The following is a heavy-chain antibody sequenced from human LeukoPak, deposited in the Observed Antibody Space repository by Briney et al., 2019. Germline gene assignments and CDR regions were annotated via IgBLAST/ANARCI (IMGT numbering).Heavy chain of an antibody. CDR1: GDSVSSNSAA. D-gene: IGHD4-11*01. CDR3: TRKGTVTTPFDY. Sequence: SQTLPLTCAISGDSVSSNSAAWNWVRQSPSRGLEWLGRTFYRSKWFTDYAVSVKSRITINADTSKNQFSLQLNSVTPEDTAVYYCTRKGTVTTPFDYWGQGILVTVSS. CDR2: TFYRSKWFT. J-gene: IGHJ4*02. V-gene: IGHV6-1*01.